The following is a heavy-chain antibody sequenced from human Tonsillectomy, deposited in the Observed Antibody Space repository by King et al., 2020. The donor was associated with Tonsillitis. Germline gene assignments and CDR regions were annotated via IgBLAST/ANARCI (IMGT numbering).Heavy chain of an antibody. J-gene: IGHJ4*02. CDR2: ISYDGSDK. CDR1: GFTFSSYA. CDR3: ARDGRELTGDYYFDY. Sequence: QLVQSGGGVVQPGRSLRLSCAASGFTFSSYAMHWVRQAPGKGLEWVAVISYDGSDKYYSDSVKGRFTISRDNSKNTLYLQMHSLRAEDTAVYYCARDGRELTGDYYFDYWGRGTLVTVSS. D-gene: IGHD7-27*01. V-gene: IGHV3-30-3*01.